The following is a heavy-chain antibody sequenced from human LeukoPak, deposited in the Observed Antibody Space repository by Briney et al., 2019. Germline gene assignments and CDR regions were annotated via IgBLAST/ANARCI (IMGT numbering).Heavy chain of an antibody. CDR2: IKQDGSEK. Sequence: GGSLRLSCAVSGFTFSNYWMSWVRRAPGKGLEWVASIKQDGSEKSYVDSVKGRFTISRDNAKNSLYLQMNSLRAEDTAVYYCAKGGGYYDSSGTTGFDPWGQGTLVTVSS. CDR1: GFTFSNYW. V-gene: IGHV3-7*01. J-gene: IGHJ5*02. D-gene: IGHD3-22*01. CDR3: AKGGGYYDSSGTTGFDP.